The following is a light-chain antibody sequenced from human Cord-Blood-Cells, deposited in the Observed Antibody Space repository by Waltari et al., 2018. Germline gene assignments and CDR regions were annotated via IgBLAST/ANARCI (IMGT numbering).Light chain of an antibody. CDR1: QSVSSN. V-gene: IGKV3-15*01. J-gene: IGKJ1*01. CDR3: QQYNNWPPWT. CDR2: GAS. Sequence: EIVMTQSPATLSVSPGERATLSCRARQSVSSNLAGYQQKPGQAPRRLIYGASTRATGVPARVSGSGSGTEFTLTISSLQSEDFAVYYCQQYNNWPPWTFGQGTKVEIK.